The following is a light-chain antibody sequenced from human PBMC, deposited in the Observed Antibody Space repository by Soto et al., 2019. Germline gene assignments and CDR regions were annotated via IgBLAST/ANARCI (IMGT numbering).Light chain of an antibody. CDR1: QSVSSSY. CDR2: GAS. Sequence: EIVLTQSPGTLSLSPGERATLSCRASQSVSSSYLAWYQQKPGQAPRLLIYGASSRATGIPDRFSGSGSGTDLTLTISRLEPEEFAVYYCPQYGSSPLYTLGQGTKLEIK. CDR3: PQYGSSPLYT. V-gene: IGKV3-20*01. J-gene: IGKJ2*01.